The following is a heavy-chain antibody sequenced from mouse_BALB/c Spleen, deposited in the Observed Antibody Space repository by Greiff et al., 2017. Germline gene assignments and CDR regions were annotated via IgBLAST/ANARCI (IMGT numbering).Heavy chain of an antibody. D-gene: IGHD1-1*01. J-gene: IGHJ1*01. CDR1: GYTFTSYW. CDR3: AREATVVDTDGYFDV. Sequence: DLVKPGASVKLSCKASGYTFTSYWINWINQRPGQGLEWIGRIAPGSGSTYYNEMFKGKATLTVDTSSSTAYIQLSSLSAEDSAVYFCAREATVVDTDGYFDVWGAGTTVTVSS. CDR2: IAPGSGST. V-gene: IGHV1S41*01.